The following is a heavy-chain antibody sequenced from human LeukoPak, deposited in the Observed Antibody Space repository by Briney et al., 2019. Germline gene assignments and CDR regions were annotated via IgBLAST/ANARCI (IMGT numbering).Heavy chain of an antibody. J-gene: IGHJ3*02. V-gene: IGHV4-61*02. CDR1: GGSISCGSYY. CDR3: ARGGDFWSGYPVAFDI. Sequence: SETLSLTCTVSGGSISCGSYYWSWIRQPAGKGLEWIGRIYTSGSTNYNPSLKSRVTISVDTSKNQFSLKLSSVTAADTAVYYCARGGDFWSGYPVAFDIWGQGTMVTVSS. CDR2: IYTSGST. D-gene: IGHD3-3*01.